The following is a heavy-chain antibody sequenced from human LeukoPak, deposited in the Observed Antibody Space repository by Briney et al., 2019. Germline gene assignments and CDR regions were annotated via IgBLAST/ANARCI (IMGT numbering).Heavy chain of an antibody. CDR1: GFTFSTYS. V-gene: IGHV3-21*04. CDR3: ARDGGAAALSY. Sequence: GGSLRLSCAASGFTFSTYSMNWVRQAPGKGLEWVSSISSSSSYIHYADSVKGRFTISRDNAKNSLYLQMNSLRAEDTAVYYCARDGGAAALSYWGQGTLVTVSS. D-gene: IGHD6-13*01. CDR2: ISSSSSYI. J-gene: IGHJ4*02.